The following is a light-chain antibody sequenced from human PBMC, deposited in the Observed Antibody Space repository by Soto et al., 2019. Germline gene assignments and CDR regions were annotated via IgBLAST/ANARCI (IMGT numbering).Light chain of an antibody. CDR3: QQRSDWPPVT. Sequence: EIVLTQSPATLSLSPGERATLSCRASQSVSKYLAWYQHKPGQAPRLLIYDASNRATGIPARFSGSGSGTAVTLTISSLEPEDFAVYYCQQRSDWPPVTFGGGTKVEIK. CDR2: DAS. CDR1: QSVSKY. J-gene: IGKJ4*01. V-gene: IGKV3-11*01.